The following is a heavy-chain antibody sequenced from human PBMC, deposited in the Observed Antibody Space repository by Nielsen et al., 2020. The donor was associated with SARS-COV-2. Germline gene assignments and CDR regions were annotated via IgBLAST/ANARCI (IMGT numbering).Heavy chain of an antibody. CDR3: ASLHPDSGGNSPAFDI. CDR2: ISSSSSYI. Sequence: GESLKISCAASGFTFSSYSMNWVRQAPGKGLEWVSSISSSSSYIYYADSVKGRFTISRDNAKNSLYLQMNSLRAEDTAVYYCASLHPDSGGNSPAFDIWGQGTMVTVTS. J-gene: IGHJ3*02. V-gene: IGHV3-21*04. CDR1: GFTFSSYS. D-gene: IGHD4-23*01.